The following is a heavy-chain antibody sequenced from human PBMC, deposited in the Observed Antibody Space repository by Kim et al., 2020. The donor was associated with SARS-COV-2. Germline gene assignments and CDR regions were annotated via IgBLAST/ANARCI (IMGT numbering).Heavy chain of an antibody. CDR1: GGTFSSYA. CDR2: IIPIFGTA. CDR3: ARAVIYYDRTYYFDY. V-gene: IGHV1-69*13. Sequence: SVKVSCKASGGTFSSYAISWVRQAPGQGLEWMGGIIPIFGTANYAQKFQGRVTITADESTSTAYMELSSLRSEDTAVYYCARAVIYYDRTYYFDYWGQGTLVTVSS. J-gene: IGHJ4*02. D-gene: IGHD3-22*01.